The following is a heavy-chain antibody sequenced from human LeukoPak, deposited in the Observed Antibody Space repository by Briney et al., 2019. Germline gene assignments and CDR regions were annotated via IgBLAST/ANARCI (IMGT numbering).Heavy chain of an antibody. D-gene: IGHD3-10*01. Sequence: PGGSLRLSCAASGFSFSDYSINWVRQAPVKGLHWVSSISGSSSYIYYADSVKGRFTISRDNAKNSLYLQMNSLRAEDTAVYYCARLRGVSDGFDVWGQGTMVTVSS. J-gene: IGHJ3*01. CDR1: GFSFSDYS. CDR3: ARLRGVSDGFDV. CDR2: ISGSSSYI. V-gene: IGHV3-21*01.